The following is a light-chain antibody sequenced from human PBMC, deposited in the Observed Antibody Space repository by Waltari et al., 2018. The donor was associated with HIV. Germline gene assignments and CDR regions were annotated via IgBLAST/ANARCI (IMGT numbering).Light chain of an antibody. CDR1: SRAVGSYNY. V-gene: IGLV2-14*01. J-gene: IGLJ1*01. CDR2: EVS. CDR3: SSYTSSSLYV. Sequence: QSALTQPAPAPGSPGPSITLPCTGTSRAVGSYNYVSWYQQHPGKAPKLMIYEVSNRPSGVSNRFSGSKSGNTASLTISGLQAEDEADYYCSSYTSSSLYVFGTGTKVTVL.